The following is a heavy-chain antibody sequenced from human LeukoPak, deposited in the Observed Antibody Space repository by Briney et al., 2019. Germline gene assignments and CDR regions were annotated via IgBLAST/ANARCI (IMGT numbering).Heavy chain of an antibody. J-gene: IGHJ6*02. Sequence: GASVKVSCKASGGTFSSYAISWVRQAPGQGLEWMGGIIPIFGTANYAQKLQGRVTMTTDTSTSTAYMELRSLRSDDTAVYYCARGGAAYYDFWSGYGMWVGGNKSIPYSYGMDVWGQGTTVTVSS. CDR2: IIPIFGTA. CDR3: ARGGAAYYDFWSGYGMWVGGNKSIPYSYGMDV. V-gene: IGHV1-69*05. D-gene: IGHD3-3*01. CDR1: GGTFSSYA.